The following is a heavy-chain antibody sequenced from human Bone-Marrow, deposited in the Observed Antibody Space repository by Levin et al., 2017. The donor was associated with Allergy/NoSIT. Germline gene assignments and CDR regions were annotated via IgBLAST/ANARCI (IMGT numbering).Heavy chain of an antibody. CDR3: ARAIGLDTHGYLDY. CDR2: ISDNGGNT. Sequence: PGGSLRLSCEAPGFIFSSYAMYWVRQAPGKGLEYVSVISDNGGNTYYASSVKGRFTISRDNSKNTLYLQMGSLRAEDMAVYYCARAIGLDTHGYLDYWGQGILVTVSS. V-gene: IGHV3-64*01. CDR1: GFIFSSYA. J-gene: IGHJ4*02. D-gene: IGHD3/OR15-3a*01.